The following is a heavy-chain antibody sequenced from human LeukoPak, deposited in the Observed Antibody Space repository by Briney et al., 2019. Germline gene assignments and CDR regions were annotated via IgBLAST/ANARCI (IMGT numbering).Heavy chain of an antibody. CDR1: GFTFSSYA. Sequence: PGGSLRLSCAASGFTFSSYAMHWVRQAPGKGLEWVAVISYDGSNKYYADSVKGRFTISRDNSKNTLYLQMNSLRAEDTAVYYCARDRMEWELPGTFDYWGQGTLVTVSS. CDR3: ARDRMEWELPGTFDY. V-gene: IGHV3-30-3*01. D-gene: IGHD1-26*01. J-gene: IGHJ4*02. CDR2: ISYDGSNK.